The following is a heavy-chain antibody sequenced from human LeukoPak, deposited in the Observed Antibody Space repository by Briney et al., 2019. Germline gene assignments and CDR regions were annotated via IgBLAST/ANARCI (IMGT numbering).Heavy chain of an antibody. CDR2: IYTSGST. V-gene: IGHV4-61*02. J-gene: IGHJ5*02. D-gene: IGHD2-2*01. Sequence: PSETLSLTCTVSGGSISSSSYYWSWIRQPAGKGLEWIGRIYTSGSTNYNPSLKSRVTMSVDTSKNQFSLKLSSVTAADTAVYYCARVGGYCSSTSCFGPWGQGTLVTVSS. CDR3: ARVGGYCSSTSCFGP. CDR1: GGSISSSSYY.